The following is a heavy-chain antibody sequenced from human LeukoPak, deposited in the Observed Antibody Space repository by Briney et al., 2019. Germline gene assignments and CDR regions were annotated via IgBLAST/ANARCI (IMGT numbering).Heavy chain of an antibody. J-gene: IGHJ4*02. V-gene: IGHV4-59*01. Sequence: SETLSLTCTVSGGSISSYYWSWIRQPPGKGLEWIGYIYYSGSTNYNPSLKSRVTISVDTSKNQFSLKLSSVTAADTAVYYCARVGRDGYRTYYFDYWGQGTLVTVSS. D-gene: IGHD5-24*01. CDR2: IYYSGST. CDR3: ARVGRDGYRTYYFDY. CDR1: GGSISSYY.